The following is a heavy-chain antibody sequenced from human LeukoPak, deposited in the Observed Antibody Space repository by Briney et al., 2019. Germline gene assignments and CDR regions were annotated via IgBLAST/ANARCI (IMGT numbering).Heavy chain of an antibody. D-gene: IGHD6-19*01. CDR1: GFTFSSSW. CDR3: ARDRGWYHADS. Sequence: SGGSLRLSRAASGFTFSSSWMGWARQAPGKGLEWVANIKEDGSRKHYAVSVQGRFTISRDNAKNSLYLQMNSLRAEDTAVYYCARDRGWYHADSWGQGTLVTVSS. J-gene: IGHJ4*02. V-gene: IGHV3-7*01. CDR2: IKEDGSRK.